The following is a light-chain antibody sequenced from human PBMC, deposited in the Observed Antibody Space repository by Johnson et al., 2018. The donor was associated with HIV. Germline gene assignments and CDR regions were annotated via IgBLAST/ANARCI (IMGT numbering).Light chain of an antibody. CDR2: DDN. Sequence: QSVLTQPPSVSAAPGQKVTISCSGSSSNIENNYVSWYQQFPGTAPKLLIYDDNKRPSGIPDRFSGSKSGTSATLGITGLQTGDEADYYCGTWDSSLSAGFYVFGTGTKVTVL. CDR1: SSNIENNY. CDR3: GTWDSSLSAGFYV. J-gene: IGLJ1*01. V-gene: IGLV1-51*02.